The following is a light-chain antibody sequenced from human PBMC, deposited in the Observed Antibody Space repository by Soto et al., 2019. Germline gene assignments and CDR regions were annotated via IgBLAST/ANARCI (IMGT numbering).Light chain of an antibody. Sequence: QSALTQPRSVSGSPGQSVTISCTGTSSDVGGYNYVSWYQQHPGKAPKLMIYDVSKWPSGVPDRFSGSKSGNTASLTISGLHVEDEADYYCCSYAGSSWVFGGGTKLTVL. CDR2: DVS. CDR3: CSYAGSSWV. V-gene: IGLV2-11*01. J-gene: IGLJ3*02. CDR1: SSDVGGYNY.